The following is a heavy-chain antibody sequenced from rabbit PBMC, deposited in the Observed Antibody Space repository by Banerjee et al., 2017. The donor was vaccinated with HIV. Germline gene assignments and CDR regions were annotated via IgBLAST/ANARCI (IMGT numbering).Heavy chain of an antibody. CDR3: ARETYDDYGNYDL. J-gene: IGHJ6*01. Sequence: QEQLVESGGGLVKPGASLTLTCTVSGFDISSYSMCWVRQAPGKGLEWIACINTSSGNTVYASWAKGRFTISKTSSTTVTLQMTSLTAADTATYFCARETYDDYGNYDLWGPGTLVTVS. CDR2: INTSSGNT. V-gene: IGHV1S45*01. CDR1: GFDISSYS. D-gene: IGHD2-1*01.